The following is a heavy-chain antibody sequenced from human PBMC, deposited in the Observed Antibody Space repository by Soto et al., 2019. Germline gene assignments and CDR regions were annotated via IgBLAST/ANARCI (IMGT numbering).Heavy chain of an antibody. CDR1: GGSISSYY. CDR3: ARYTMRGSSSWYGDAFDI. J-gene: IGHJ3*02. D-gene: IGHD6-13*01. Sequence: PETLSLPCTVSGGSISSYYWSWIRQPPGKGLEWIGYIYYSGSTNYNPSLKSRVTISVDTSKNQFSLKLSSVTAAATAVYYCARYTMRGSSSWYGDAFDIWGQGTMVSVSS. V-gene: IGHV4-59*01. CDR2: IYYSGST.